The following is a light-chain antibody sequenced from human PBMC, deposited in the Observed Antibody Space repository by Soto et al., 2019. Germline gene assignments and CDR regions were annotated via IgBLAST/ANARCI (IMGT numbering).Light chain of an antibody. J-gene: IGKJ1*01. V-gene: IGKV3-15*01. CDR2: DAI. CDR3: QQSYNTPRT. Sequence: EIVLTQSPSTLYVAPGERAILSCLASQNMHNHMSWFLQKPGQTPRLLIYDAIIRAADVPARFSGSWSGTEFTLTITSLQPEDFATYYCQQSYNTPRTFGQGTKVDI. CDR1: QNMHNH.